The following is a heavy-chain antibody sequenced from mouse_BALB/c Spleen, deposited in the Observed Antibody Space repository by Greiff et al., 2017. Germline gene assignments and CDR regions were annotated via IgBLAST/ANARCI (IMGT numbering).Heavy chain of an antibody. CDR1: GFAFSSYD. D-gene: IGHD1-1*01. V-gene: IGHV5-12-1*01. J-gene: IGHJ4*01. CDR2: ISSGGGST. CDR3: ARTPITSYYAMDY. Sequence: EVQLVESGGGLVKPGGSLKLSCAASGFAFSSYDMSWVRQTPEKRLEWVAYISSGGGSTYYPDTVKGRFTISRDNAKNTLYLQMSSLKSEDTAMYYCARTPITSYYAMDYWGQGTSVTVSS.